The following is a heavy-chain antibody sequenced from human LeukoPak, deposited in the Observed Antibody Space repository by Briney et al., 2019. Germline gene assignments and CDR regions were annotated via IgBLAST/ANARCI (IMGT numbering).Heavy chain of an antibody. J-gene: IGHJ6*02. CDR1: GYTFTSHD. CDR3: ARSSSFKINGMDV. V-gene: IGHV1-3*01. CDR2: INAGNGNT. Sequence: ASVKVSCKASGYTFTSHDINWVRQATGQRLEWMGWINAGNGNTKYSQRFQGRVTISRDTSAGTAYMELSSLRSEDTAVYYCARSSSFKINGMDVWGQGTTVTVSS. D-gene: IGHD6-6*01.